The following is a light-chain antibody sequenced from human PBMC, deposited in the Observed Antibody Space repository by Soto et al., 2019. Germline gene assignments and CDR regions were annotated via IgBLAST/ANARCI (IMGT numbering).Light chain of an antibody. Sequence: EILMTQSPATLSVSPGERATLSGRASQSISNNLAWYQQKPGQAPSLLIYGASTRATGIPARFSGSGSGTEFTLTISSLPSEDSAVYYCQQYNNWPPRTFGQGNKLESK. J-gene: IGKJ2*01. CDR2: GAS. CDR1: QSISNN. CDR3: QQYNNWPPRT. V-gene: IGKV3-15*01.